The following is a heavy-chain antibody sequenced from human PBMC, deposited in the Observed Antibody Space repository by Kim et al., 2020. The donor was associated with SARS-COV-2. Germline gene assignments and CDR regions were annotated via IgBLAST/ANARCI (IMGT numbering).Heavy chain of an antibody. Sequence: SETLSLTCTVSGGSISSYYWSWIRQPPGKGLEWIGYIYYSGSTNYNPSLKSRVTISVDTSKNQFSLKLSSVTAADTAVYYCASSHDSSGYSLDYWGQGTLVTVSS. D-gene: IGHD3-22*01. V-gene: IGHV4-59*01. CDR1: GGSISSYY. CDR2: IYYSGST. CDR3: ASSHDSSGYSLDY. J-gene: IGHJ4*02.